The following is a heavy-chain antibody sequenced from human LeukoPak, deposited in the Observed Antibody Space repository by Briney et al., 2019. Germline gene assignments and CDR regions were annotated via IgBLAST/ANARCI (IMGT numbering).Heavy chain of an antibody. D-gene: IGHD3-10*01. CDR1: GYTFTSYA. J-gene: IGHJ3*02. V-gene: IGHV1-2*02. CDR3: ARSWISGPHRGAFDI. CDR2: INPNSGGT. Sequence: ASVKVSCKASGYTFTSYAMNWVRQAPGQGLEWMGWINPNSGGTNYAQKFQGRVTMTRDTSISTAYMELSRLRSDDTAVYYCARSWISGPHRGAFDIWGQGTMVTVSS.